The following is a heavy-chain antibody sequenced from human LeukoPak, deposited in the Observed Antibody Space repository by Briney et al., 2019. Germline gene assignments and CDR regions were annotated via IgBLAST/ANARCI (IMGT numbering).Heavy chain of an antibody. Sequence: ASVKVSCKASGYTFTSYYMHWVRQAPGQGLEWMGIINPSGGSTSYAQEFQGRVTMTRDTSTSTVYMELSSLRSEDTAVYYCARVREQWLARGDWFDPWGQGTLVTVSS. V-gene: IGHV1-46*01. CDR1: GYTFTSYY. J-gene: IGHJ5*02. CDR2: INPSGGST. CDR3: ARVREQWLARGDWFDP. D-gene: IGHD6-19*01.